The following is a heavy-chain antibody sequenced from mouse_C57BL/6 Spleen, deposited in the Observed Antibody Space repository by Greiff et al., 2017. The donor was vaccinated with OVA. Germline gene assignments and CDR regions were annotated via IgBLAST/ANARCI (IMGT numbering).Heavy chain of an antibody. CDR2: INPNNGGT. V-gene: IGHV1-22*01. CDR3: ARGGFYYGNFDY. D-gene: IGHD2-1*01. Sequence: VQLQQSGPELVKPGASVKMSCKASGYTFTDYNMHWVKQSHGKSLEWIGYINPNNGGTSYNQKFKGKATLTVNKSSSTAYMELRSLTSEDSAVYYCARGGFYYGNFDYWGQGTTLTVSS. CDR1: GYTFTDYN. J-gene: IGHJ2*01.